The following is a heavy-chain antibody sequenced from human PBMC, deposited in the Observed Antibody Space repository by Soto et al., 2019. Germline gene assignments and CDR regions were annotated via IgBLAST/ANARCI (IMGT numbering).Heavy chain of an antibody. CDR1: GFTFRNYA. CDR3: VKNYNGDY. J-gene: IGHJ4*02. V-gene: IGHV3-23*01. D-gene: IGHD1-7*01. CDR2: LTSDVSA. Sequence: GGSLRLACAASGFTFRNYAMTWVRQAPGKGLEWVSLLTSDVSAYYADSVKGRFLISRDNSKNTLYMQMNSLRAEDTAIYYCVKNYNGDYWGQGTLVTVSS.